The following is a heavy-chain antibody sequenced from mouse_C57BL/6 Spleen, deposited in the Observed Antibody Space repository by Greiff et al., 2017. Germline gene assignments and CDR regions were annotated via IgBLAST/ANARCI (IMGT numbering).Heavy chain of an antibody. CDR2: ISDGGSYT. V-gene: IGHV5-4*01. J-gene: IGHJ2*01. CDR1: GFTFSSYA. CDR3: ASLYSLYYFDY. Sequence: EVQLVESGGGLVKPGGSLKLSCAASGFTFSSYAMSWVRQTPEKRLEWVATISDGGSYTYYPDNVKGRFTISRDNAKNNLYLQMSHLKSEDTAMYYCASLYSLYYFDYWGQGTTLTVSS. D-gene: IGHD1-3*01.